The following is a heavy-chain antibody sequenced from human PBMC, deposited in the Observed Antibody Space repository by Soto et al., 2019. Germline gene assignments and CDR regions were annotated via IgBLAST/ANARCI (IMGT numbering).Heavy chain of an antibody. CDR1: GYTFRNYY. CDR2: IYADDSDT. CDR3: VRIKDEIQWSGWFDA. J-gene: IGHJ5*02. Sequence: GESLKISCKGAGYTFRNYYIGWVRQGPGKGLEWMAIIYADDSDTKYSPSFQGQVTISADKSISTAYLQWPSLKAADTSNYYSVRIKDEIQWSGWFDAWGQGTMVTVSS. D-gene: IGHD5-12*01. V-gene: IGHV5-51*01.